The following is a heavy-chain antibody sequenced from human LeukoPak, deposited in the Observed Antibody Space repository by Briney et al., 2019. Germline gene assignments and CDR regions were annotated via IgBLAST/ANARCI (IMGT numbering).Heavy chain of an antibody. CDR1: GFTFDDYA. V-gene: IGHV3-9*01. CDR3: AKDPLSSGSYPYYFDY. Sequence: GGSLRLSCAASGFTFDDYAMHWVRQAPGKGLEWVSRISWNSGSIGYADSVKGRFTISRDNAKNSLYLQMNSLRAEDTALYYCAKDPLSSGSYPYYFDYWGQGTLVTVSS. D-gene: IGHD6-19*01. CDR2: ISWNSGSI. J-gene: IGHJ4*02.